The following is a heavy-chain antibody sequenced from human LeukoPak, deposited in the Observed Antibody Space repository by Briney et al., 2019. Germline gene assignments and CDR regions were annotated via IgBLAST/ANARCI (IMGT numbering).Heavy chain of an antibody. D-gene: IGHD6-19*01. J-gene: IGHJ4*02. V-gene: IGHV3-9*01. CDR1: GFTFDDYA. CDR3: AKNLAVAGNVFDY. Sequence: GGSLRLSCAASGFTFDDYAMHWVRQAPGKGLEWVSGISWNGGSIGYADSVKGRFTISRDNAKNSLYLQMNSLRAEDTALYYCAKNLAVAGNVFDYWGQGTLVTVSS. CDR2: ISWNGGSI.